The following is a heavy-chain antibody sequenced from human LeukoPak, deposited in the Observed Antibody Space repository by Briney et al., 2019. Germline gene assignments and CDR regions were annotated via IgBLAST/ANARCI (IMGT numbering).Heavy chain of an antibody. CDR2: IYYSGST. J-gene: IGHJ4*02. Sequence: SETLSLTCTVSGGSISSSSYYWGWIRQPPGKGLEWIGSIYYSGSTYYNPSLKSRVTISVDTSKNQFSLKLSSVTAADTAVCYCARLPNVLRFLEWSDYWGQGTLVTVSS. V-gene: IGHV4-39*01. CDR3: ARLPNVLRFLEWSDY. CDR1: GGSISSSSYY. D-gene: IGHD3-3*01.